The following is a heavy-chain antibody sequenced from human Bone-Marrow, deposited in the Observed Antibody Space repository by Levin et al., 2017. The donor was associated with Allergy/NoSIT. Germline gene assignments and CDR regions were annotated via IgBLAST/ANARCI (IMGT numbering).Heavy chain of an antibody. Sequence: KISCKASGGTFSSYAISWVRQAPGQGLEWMGGIIPIFGTANYAQKFQGRVTITADESTSTAYMELSSLRSEDTAVYYCARDRCSSTSCYISWFDPWGQGTLVTVSS. D-gene: IGHD2-2*02. CDR1: GGTFSSYA. CDR3: ARDRCSSTSCYISWFDP. V-gene: IGHV1-69*01. CDR2: IIPIFGTA. J-gene: IGHJ5*02.